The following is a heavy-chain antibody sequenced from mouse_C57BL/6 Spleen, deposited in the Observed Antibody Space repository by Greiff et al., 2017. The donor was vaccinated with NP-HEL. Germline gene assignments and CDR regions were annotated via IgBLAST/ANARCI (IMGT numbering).Heavy chain of an antibody. CDR2: IYPGDGDT. Sequence: VQLQQSGAELVKPGASVKISCKASGYAFSSYWMDWVKQRPGKGLEWIGQIYPGDGDTNYNGKFKGKATLTADKSSSTAYMQLSSLTSEDSAVYFCARHGYYGSSGYWYFDVWGTGTTVTVSS. J-gene: IGHJ1*03. CDR3: ARHGYYGSSGYWYFDV. V-gene: IGHV1-80*01. D-gene: IGHD1-1*01. CDR1: GYAFSSYW.